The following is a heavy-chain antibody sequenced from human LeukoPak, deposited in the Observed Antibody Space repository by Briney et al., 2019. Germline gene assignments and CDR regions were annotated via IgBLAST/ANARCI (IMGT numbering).Heavy chain of an antibody. CDR3: ARDFRYYYDYFDY. Sequence: GGSLRLSCAASGFTFSSYWMHWVRQAPGKGLVWVSRINSDGSSTSYTDSVKGRFTISRDNAKNTLYLQMNSLRAEDTAVYYCARDFRYYYDYFDYWGQGTLVTVSS. D-gene: IGHD3-10*01. V-gene: IGHV3-74*01. CDR1: GFTFSSYW. CDR2: INSDGSST. J-gene: IGHJ4*02.